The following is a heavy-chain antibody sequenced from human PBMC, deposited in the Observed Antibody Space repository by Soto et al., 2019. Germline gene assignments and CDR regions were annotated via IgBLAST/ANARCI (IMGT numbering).Heavy chain of an antibody. D-gene: IGHD2-15*01. J-gene: IGHJ4*02. CDR3: ARGDPVSLDYFDY. Sequence: PGGSLRLSCAASGFTVSSNYMSWVRQAPGKGLEWVSVIYSGGSTYYADSVKGRFTISRDNSKNTLYLQMNSLRAEDTAVYYCARGDPVSLDYFDYWGQGTLVTVSS. CDR1: GFTVSSNY. CDR2: IYSGGST. V-gene: IGHV3-53*01.